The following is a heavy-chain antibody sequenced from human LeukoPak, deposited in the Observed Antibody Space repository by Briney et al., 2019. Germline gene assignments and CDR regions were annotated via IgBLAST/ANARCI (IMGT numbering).Heavy chain of an antibody. CDR3: ARQASHYFYYYMDV. Sequence: PSETLSLTCTVSGGSISTSNYDWGWIRQPPGKGVEGIGTIYYSGTTYYTPSLESRVTISEDTSKNQFSLMLRSVTAADTAVYFCARQASHYFYYYMDVWGKGTTVTVSS. CDR2: IYYSGTT. CDR1: GGSISTSNYD. J-gene: IGHJ6*03. V-gene: IGHV4-39*01.